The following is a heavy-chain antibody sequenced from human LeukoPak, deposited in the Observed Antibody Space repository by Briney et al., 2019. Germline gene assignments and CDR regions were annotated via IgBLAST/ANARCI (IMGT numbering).Heavy chain of an antibody. Sequence: SETLSLTCTVSGGSISSGDYYWSWIRQPPGKGLEWIGYIYYSGSTYYNPSLKSRVTISVDTSKNQFSLKLSSVTAADTAVYYCARVSGYSSGWYGEHDYWGQGTLVTVSS. J-gene: IGHJ4*02. CDR3: ARVSGYSSGWYGEHDY. CDR2: IYYSGST. D-gene: IGHD6-19*01. CDR1: GGSISSGDYY. V-gene: IGHV4-30-4*01.